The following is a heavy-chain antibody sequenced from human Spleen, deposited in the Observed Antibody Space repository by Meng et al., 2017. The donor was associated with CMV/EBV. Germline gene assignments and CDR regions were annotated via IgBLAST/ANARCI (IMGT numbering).Heavy chain of an antibody. CDR2: IYYSGST. Sequence: GSLRLSCTVSGGSISSSSYYWGWIRQPPGKGLEWIGSIYYSGSTYYNPSLKSRVTISVDTSKNQFSLKLSSVTAADTAVYYCARDPRYSSGWHFDYWGQGTLVTVSS. CDR1: GGSISSSSYY. V-gene: IGHV4-39*07. J-gene: IGHJ4*02. D-gene: IGHD6-19*01. CDR3: ARDPRYSSGWHFDY.